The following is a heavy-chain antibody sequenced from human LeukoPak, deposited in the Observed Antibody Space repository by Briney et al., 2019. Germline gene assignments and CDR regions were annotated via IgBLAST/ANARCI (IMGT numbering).Heavy chain of an antibody. CDR2: LFGNGDGI. J-gene: IGHJ4*02. CDR3: AKDLRKDGFWDIDS. V-gene: IGHV3-23*01. CDR1: GFQFSLFA. D-gene: IGHD3-10*01. Sequence: GGSLRLSCAASGFQFSLFAMSWVRQAPGKGLEWISGLFGNGDGIAYADSVKGRFTISRDNSKHTLYLQMNSLRAEERAVYYCAKDLRKDGFWDIDSWGQGTLVTVSS.